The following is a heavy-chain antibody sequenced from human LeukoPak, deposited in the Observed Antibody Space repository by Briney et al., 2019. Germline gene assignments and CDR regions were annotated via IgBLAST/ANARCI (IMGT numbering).Heavy chain of an antibody. CDR2: IYYSGST. CDR3: ARAGYSSGWTLIDY. CDR1: GGSISSYY. D-gene: IGHD6-19*01. Sequence: SETLSLTCTVSGGSISSYYWSWIRQPPGKGLEWIGYIYYSGSTNYNPSLKSRVTISVDASKNQFSLKLSSVTAADTAVYYCARAGYSSGWTLIDYWGQGTLVTVSS. J-gene: IGHJ4*02. V-gene: IGHV4-59*01.